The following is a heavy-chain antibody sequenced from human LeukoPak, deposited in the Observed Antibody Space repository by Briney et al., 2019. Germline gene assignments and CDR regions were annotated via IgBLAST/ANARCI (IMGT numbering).Heavy chain of an antibody. J-gene: IGHJ4*02. CDR2: IYPGDSDT. Sequence: GESLQISCKGSGYSFTSYWIGWVRQMPGKGLEWMGIIYPGDSDTTYSPSFQGQVTISADKSISTAYLQRSSLKASDTAMYYCARLASETYFDYWGQGTLVTVSS. CDR3: ARLASETYFDY. D-gene: IGHD2-21*01. CDR1: GYSFTSYW. V-gene: IGHV5-51*01.